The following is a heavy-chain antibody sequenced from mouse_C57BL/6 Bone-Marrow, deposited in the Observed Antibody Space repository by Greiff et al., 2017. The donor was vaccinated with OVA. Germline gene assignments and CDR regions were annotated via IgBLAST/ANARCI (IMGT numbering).Heavy chain of an antibody. CDR3: ARSLYYGSSYDWYVDV. CDR2: IYPSDSET. J-gene: IGHJ1*03. V-gene: IGHV1-61*01. CDR1: GYTFTSYW. Sequence: QVQLQQPGAELVRPGSSVKLSCKASGYTFTSYWMDWVKQRPGQGLEWIGNIYPSDSETHYNQKFKDKATLTVDKSSSTAYMQLSSLTSEDSAVYYCARSLYYGSSYDWYVDVWGTGTTVTVSS. D-gene: IGHD1-1*01.